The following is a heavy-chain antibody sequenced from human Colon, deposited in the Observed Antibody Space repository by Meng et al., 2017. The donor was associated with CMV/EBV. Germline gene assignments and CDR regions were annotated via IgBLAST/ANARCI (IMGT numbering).Heavy chain of an antibody. J-gene: IGHJ4*02. D-gene: IGHD3-10*01. Sequence: ASVTVSCKASGYTFTSYGISWVRQAPGQGREWMGWISAYNGNTNYAQKLQGRVTMTTDTSTSTAYMELRSLRSDDTAVYYCARDHYGVTMVRGVITSVDYWGQGTLVTVSS. CDR1: GYTFTSYG. CDR2: ISAYNGNT. V-gene: IGHV1-18*01. CDR3: ARDHYGVTMVRGVITSVDY.